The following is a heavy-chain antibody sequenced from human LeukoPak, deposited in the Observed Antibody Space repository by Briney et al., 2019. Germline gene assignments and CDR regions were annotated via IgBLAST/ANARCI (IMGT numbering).Heavy chain of an antibody. CDR1: GFTFSSYG. CDR2: INSDGSTT. D-gene: IGHD1-26*01. J-gene: IGHJ4*02. V-gene: IGHV3-74*01. Sequence: GGSLRLSCAASGFTFSSYGMHWVRQGPGKGLVWVSRINSDGSTTNYAASVKGRFAISRDNAKNTLYLQMNSLRAEDTAVYYCVRVDGSYWGQGTLVTVSS. CDR3: VRVDGSY.